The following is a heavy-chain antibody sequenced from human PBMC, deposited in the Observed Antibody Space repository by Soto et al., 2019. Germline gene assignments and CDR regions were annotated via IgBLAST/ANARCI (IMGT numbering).Heavy chain of an antibody. D-gene: IGHD5-12*01. V-gene: IGHV4-34*01. J-gene: IGHJ4*02. Sequence: QVQLQQWGAGLLKPSETLSLTCAVYGGSFSGYYWSWIRQPPGKGLEWIGEINHSGSTNYNPSLKSRVTISVDTSKNQSSLRLSSLTAADTAVYYCASRRVVATLDYWGQGTLVTVSS. CDR1: GGSFSGYY. CDR3: ASRRVVATLDY. CDR2: INHSGST.